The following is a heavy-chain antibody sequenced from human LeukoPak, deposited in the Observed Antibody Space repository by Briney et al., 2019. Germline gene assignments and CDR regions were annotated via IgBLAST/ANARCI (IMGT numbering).Heavy chain of an antibody. CDR3: ARGSVGDISLRNGLGY. Sequence: ASVKVSCKASGYTFTSYYMHWVRQAPGQGPEWMGIINPSGGSTSYAQKFQGRVTMTRDMSTSTVYMELSSLRSEDTAVYYCARGSVGDISLRNGLGYWGQGTLVTVSS. CDR1: GYTFTSYY. CDR2: INPSGGST. V-gene: IGHV1-46*01. J-gene: IGHJ4*02. D-gene: IGHD3/OR15-3a*01.